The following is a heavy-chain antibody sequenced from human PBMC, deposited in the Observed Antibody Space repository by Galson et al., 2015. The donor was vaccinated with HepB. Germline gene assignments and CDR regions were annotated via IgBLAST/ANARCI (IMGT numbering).Heavy chain of an antibody. Sequence: SETLSLTCSVSGVSMTNHYWSWIRQPPGKGLEWLGYSYYSGDTNYNPSLKSRVTISIDTSKNQFSLNLGSVTAADTAVYYCVRGSGWYLPWGQGTQVTVFS. J-gene: IGHJ5*01. V-gene: IGHV4-59*11. CDR2: SYYSGDT. CDR1: GVSMTNHY. D-gene: IGHD6-19*01. CDR3: VRGSGWYLP.